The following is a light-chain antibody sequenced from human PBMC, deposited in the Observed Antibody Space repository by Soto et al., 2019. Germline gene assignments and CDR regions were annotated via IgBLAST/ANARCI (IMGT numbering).Light chain of an antibody. Sequence: DIPMTQSPSSLSASVGDRVTITCRASQGISNFLAWYQQQPGKVPKLLIYAASTLQSGVPSRFSGSGSGTDFTLTISSLQPEDVATYYCQKYNSAPWTFGQGTKVEIK. J-gene: IGKJ1*01. CDR1: QGISNF. V-gene: IGKV1-27*01. CDR2: AAS. CDR3: QKYNSAPWT.